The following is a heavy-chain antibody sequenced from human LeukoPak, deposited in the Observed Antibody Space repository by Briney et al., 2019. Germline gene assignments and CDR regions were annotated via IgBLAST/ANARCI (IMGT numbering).Heavy chain of an antibody. V-gene: IGHV3-23*01. J-gene: IGHJ4*02. CDR3: AKDIRGSSDYFDY. CDR2: ISGSCGST. Sequence: GGSLRLSCAASGFTFSSYAMSWVRQAPGKGLEWVLAISGSCGSTFYADCVKGRFTISRDNSKNPLYLQMNSLRAEDTAVYYCAKDIRGSSDYFDYWGQGTLVTVSS. D-gene: IGHD1-26*01. CDR1: GFTFSSYA.